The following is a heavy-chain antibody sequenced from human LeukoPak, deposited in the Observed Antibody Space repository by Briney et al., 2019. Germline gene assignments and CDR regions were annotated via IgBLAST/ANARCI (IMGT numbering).Heavy chain of an antibody. CDR3: GRGLEGGKWLDY. CDR1: GYTFTGSY. D-gene: IGHD3-22*01. Sequence: ASVKVSCNASGYTFTGSYMHWVRQAPGQGLEWMGWINPNNGATNYGQKFQGRVTMTWDTSISTAYIELTRLTSDDAAVYFCGRGLEGGKWLDYWGQGALVTVSS. J-gene: IGHJ4*02. V-gene: IGHV1-2*02. CDR2: INPNNGAT.